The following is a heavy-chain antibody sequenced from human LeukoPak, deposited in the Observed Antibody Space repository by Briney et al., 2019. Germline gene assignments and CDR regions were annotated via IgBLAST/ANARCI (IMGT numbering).Heavy chain of an antibody. CDR3: ARRSYWLGDYYYGMDV. Sequence: GGSLRLSCAASGFFFGSYGMHWVRQAPGKGLEWVAIISSDGSNKYYSDSVKGRFTISRDNSRNTLFLQVNSLRAEDTAVYYCARRSYWLGDYYYGMDVWGQGTTVTVSS. CDR2: ISSDGSNK. D-gene: IGHD3-3*01. CDR1: GFFFGSYG. V-gene: IGHV3-30*03. J-gene: IGHJ6*02.